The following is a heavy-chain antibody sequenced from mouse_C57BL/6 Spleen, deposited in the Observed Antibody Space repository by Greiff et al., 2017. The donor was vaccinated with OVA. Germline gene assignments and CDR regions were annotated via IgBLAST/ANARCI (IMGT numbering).Heavy chain of an antibody. CDR1: GYTFTDYY. D-gene: IGHD3-3*01. CDR3: ASRYLGQDWFAY. CDR2: INPYNGGT. J-gene: IGHJ3*01. Sequence: EVQLQESGPVLVKPGASVKMSCKASGYTFTDYYMNWVKQSHGKSLEWIGVINPYNGGTSYNQKFKGKATLTVDKSSSTAYMELNSLTSEDSAVYYCASRYLGQDWFAYWGQGTLVTVSA. V-gene: IGHV1-19*01.